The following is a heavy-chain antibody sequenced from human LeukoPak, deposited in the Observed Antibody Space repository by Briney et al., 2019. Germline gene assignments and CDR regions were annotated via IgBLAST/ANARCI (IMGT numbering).Heavy chain of an antibody. V-gene: IGHV1-18*01. CDR3: ARARVTTYRPTDAFDI. CDR2: ISTYNGDT. J-gene: IGHJ3*02. D-gene: IGHD1-1*01. Sequence: ASVKVSCKXSGYSFTTHGVTWVRQAPGQGLERMGWISTYNGDTKYAQNLQGRVTMTTETSTSTAYMDLRSLTSDDTGVYYCARARVTTYRPTDAFDIWGQGTMVTVSS. CDR1: GYSFTTHG.